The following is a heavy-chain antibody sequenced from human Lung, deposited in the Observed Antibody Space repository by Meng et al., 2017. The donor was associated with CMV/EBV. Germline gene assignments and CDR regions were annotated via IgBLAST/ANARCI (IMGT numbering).Heavy chain of an antibody. CDR3: VRYANSHYGMDV. J-gene: IGHJ6*02. D-gene: IGHD2-21*01. V-gene: IGHV3-7*01. Sequence: GGSLRLXCAASGFTFTTFWMTWVRQAPGKGLEWVANIKEDGSGQWYVDSVKGRFTISRDNAKQSVYLQMDSLRAEDTAVYYCVRYANSHYGMDVWGQGPTVTVSS. CDR1: GFTFTTFW. CDR2: IKEDGSGQ.